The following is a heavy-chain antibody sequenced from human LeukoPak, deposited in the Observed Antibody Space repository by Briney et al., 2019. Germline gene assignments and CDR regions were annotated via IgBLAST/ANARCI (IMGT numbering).Heavy chain of an antibody. CDR3: ARTPGYSYGYYFDY. J-gene: IGHJ4*02. V-gene: IGHV3-48*03. D-gene: IGHD5-18*01. CDR1: GFTFSSYE. CDR2: ISSSGSTI. Sequence: GGSLRLSCAASGFTFSSYEMNWVRQAPGKGLEWVSYISSSGSTIYYADSVKGRFTISRDNAKNSLYLQMNSLRAEDTAVYYCARTPGYSYGYYFDYWGQGTLVTVSS.